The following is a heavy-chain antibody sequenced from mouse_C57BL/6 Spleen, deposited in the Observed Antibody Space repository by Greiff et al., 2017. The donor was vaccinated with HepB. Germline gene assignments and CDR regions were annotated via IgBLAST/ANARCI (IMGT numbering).Heavy chain of an antibody. CDR3: ARKRNWVLFDY. V-gene: IGHV1-59*01. Sequence: QVQLQPGAELVRPGTSVKLSCTASGYTFTSYWMHWVKQRPGQGLEWIGVIDPSDSYTNYNQKFKGKATLTVDTSSSTAYMQLSSLTSEDSAVYYCARKRNWVLFDYWGQGTTLTVSS. J-gene: IGHJ2*01. D-gene: IGHD4-1*01. CDR2: IDPSDSYT. CDR1: GYTFTSYW.